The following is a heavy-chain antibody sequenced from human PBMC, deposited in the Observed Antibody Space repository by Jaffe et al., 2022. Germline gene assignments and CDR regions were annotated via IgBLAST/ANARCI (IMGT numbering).Heavy chain of an antibody. Sequence: QVQLQQWGAGLLKPSETLSLTCAVYGGSFSGYYWSWIRQPPGKGLEWIGEINHSGSTNYNPSLKSRVTISVDTSKNQFSLKLSSVTAADTAVYYCARKRSRLSGSSRTAGWFDPWGQGTLVTVSS. V-gene: IGHV4-34*01. CDR2: INHSGST. CDR1: GGSFSGYY. J-gene: IGHJ5*02. D-gene: IGHD6-13*01. CDR3: ARKRSRLSGSSRTAGWFDP.